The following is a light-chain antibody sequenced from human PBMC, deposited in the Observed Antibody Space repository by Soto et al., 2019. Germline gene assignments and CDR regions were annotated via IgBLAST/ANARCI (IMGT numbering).Light chain of an antibody. J-gene: IGLJ1*01. CDR2: DVS. V-gene: IGLV2-14*01. CDR3: SSYTSSNTYV. Sequence: QSALTQPASVSGSPGQSITISCTGSNSDVGGYNYVSWYQQHPGKAPKLMIYDVSNRPSGVSNRFSGSKSGNTASLTISGLQAEDEADYYCSSYTSSNTYVFGTGTKLTVL. CDR1: NSDVGGYNY.